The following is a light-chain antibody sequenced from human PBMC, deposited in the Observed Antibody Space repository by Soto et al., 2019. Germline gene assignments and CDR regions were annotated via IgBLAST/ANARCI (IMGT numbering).Light chain of an antibody. CDR3: HQYDDSPRT. CDR2: GAS. Sequence: EIVWTQSPGTLSLSPGERATLSCRASQSLNTNYLAWYQQKPGQAPRLLIYGASSRATDIPDRFSGSGSGTDFPLTIRRLEPEDFAVYYCHQYDDSPRTFGQGNKVDI. CDR1: QSLNTNY. V-gene: IGKV3-20*01. J-gene: IGKJ1*01.